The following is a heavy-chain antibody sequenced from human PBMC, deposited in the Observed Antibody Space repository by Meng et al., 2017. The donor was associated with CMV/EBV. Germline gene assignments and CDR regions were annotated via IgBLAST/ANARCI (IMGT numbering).Heavy chain of an antibody. J-gene: IGHJ4*02. D-gene: IGHD6-13*01. CDR1: GGSISSSSYY. CDR2: IYYSGST. CDR3: AREPLGSSWSPLHFDY. V-gene: IGHV4-39*07. Sequence: GPLRLSCTVSGGSISSSSYYWGWIRQPPGKGLEWIGSIYYSGSTYYNPSLKSRVTISVDTSKNQFSLKLSSVTAADTAVYYCAREPLGSSWSPLHFDYWGQGTLVTVSS.